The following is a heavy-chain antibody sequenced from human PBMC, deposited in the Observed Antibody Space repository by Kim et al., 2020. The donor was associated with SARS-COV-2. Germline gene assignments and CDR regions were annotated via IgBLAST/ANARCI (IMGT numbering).Heavy chain of an antibody. J-gene: IGHJ3*02. D-gene: IGHD3-22*01. CDR3: ASVMVIPDAFDI. Sequence: SETLSLTCTVSGASIDIGGYFWSWIRQRPGKGLEWIGYMHHRGTRYYSASLESRVAISVDTSKNQFSLTLRSVTAADTAVYFCASVMVIPDAFDIWGQGT. CDR2: MHHRGTR. V-gene: IGHV4-31*03. CDR1: GASIDIGGYF.